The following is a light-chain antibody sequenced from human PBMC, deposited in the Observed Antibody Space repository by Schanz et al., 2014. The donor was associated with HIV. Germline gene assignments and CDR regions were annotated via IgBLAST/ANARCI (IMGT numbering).Light chain of an antibody. CDR2: GAS. CDR3: QQSATLPQT. V-gene: IGKV3-20*01. Sequence: EIVLTQSPGTLSLSPGERATLSCRASQSVSSSYLAWYQQKPGQAPRLLIYGASIRATGVPDRFSGSGSGTDFTLTISRLEPEDFAVYYCQQSATLPQTFGQGTKVEI. CDR1: QSVSSSY. J-gene: IGKJ1*01.